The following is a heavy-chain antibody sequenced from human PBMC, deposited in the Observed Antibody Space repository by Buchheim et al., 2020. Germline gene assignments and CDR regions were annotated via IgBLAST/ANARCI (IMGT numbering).Heavy chain of an antibody. J-gene: IGHJ4*02. CDR2: MKPNSGNT. CDR1: GYIFTSYD. CDR3: AREFRRYEY. Sequence: QVQLVQSGAEVKKPGASVKVSCKASGYIFTSYDINWVRQAPGQGPEWMGWMKPNSGNTGYAQKFQGRVTMTWGTSPSTAYMELSGLVSEDTAIYYCAREFRRYEYWGQGTL. V-gene: IGHV1-8*01. D-gene: IGHD1-1*01.